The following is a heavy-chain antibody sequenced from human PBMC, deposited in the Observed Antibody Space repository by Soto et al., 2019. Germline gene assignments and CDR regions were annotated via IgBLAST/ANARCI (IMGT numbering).Heavy chain of an antibody. CDR3: ARDLFYYDSSGYYYRNDAFDI. D-gene: IGHD3-22*01. CDR1: GGSISSGDYY. V-gene: IGHV4-30-4*01. Sequence: ASETLSLTCTVSGGSISSGDYYWSWIRQPPGKGLEWIGYIYYSGSTYYNPSLKSRVTISVDTSKNQFSLKLSSVTAADTAVYYCARDLFYYDSSGYYYRNDAFDIWGQGTMVTVS. CDR2: IYYSGST. J-gene: IGHJ3*02.